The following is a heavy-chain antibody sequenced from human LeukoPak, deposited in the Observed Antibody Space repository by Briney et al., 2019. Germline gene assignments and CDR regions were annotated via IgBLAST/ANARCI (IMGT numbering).Heavy chain of an antibody. CDR2: ISWNSGSI. CDR3: VKDECGDFQSGD. D-gene: IGHD2-21*01. Sequence: GRSLRLSCAASGFTFDDYAMHWVRQAPGKGLEWVSGISWNSGSIGYADSVKGRFTISRDNAKNSLYLQMNSLRPEDTALYYCVKDECGDFQSGDWGQGTLVTVSS. V-gene: IGHV3-9*01. J-gene: IGHJ4*02. CDR1: GFTFDDYA.